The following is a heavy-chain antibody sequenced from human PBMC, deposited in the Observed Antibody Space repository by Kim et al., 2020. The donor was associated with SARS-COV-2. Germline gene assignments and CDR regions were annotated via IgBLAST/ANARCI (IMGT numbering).Heavy chain of an antibody. CDR2: INHSGST. CDR3: ARGRYDSGLTGYDY. D-gene: IGHD3-9*01. J-gene: IGHJ4*02. Sequence: SETLSLTCAVYGGSFSGYYWSWIRQPPGKGLEWIGEINHSGSTNYNPSLKSRVTISVDTSKNQFSLKLSSVTAADTAVYYCARGRYDSGLTGYDYWGQGT. V-gene: IGHV4-34*01. CDR1: GGSFSGYY.